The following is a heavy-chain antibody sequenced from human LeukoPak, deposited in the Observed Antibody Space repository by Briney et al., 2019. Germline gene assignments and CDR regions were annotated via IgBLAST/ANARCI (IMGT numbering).Heavy chain of an antibody. J-gene: IGHJ4*02. CDR1: GFTFDDYA. V-gene: IGHV3-9*01. CDR2: ISWNSGSI. D-gene: IGHD4-17*01. CDR3: AKDRTYGDYGYFDY. Sequence: PGGSLRLSCAASGFTFDDYAMHWVRQAPGKGLEWVSGISWNSGSIGYADSVKGRFTISRDNAKNSLYLQMNSLRAEDTALYYCAKDRTYGDYGYFDYWGQGTLVTVSS.